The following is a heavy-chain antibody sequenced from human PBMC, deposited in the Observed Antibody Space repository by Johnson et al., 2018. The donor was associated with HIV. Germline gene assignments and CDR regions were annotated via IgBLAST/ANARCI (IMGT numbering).Heavy chain of an antibody. J-gene: IGHJ3*02. CDR1: GFTVSSNS. Sequence: VQLVESGGALVQPGGSLRLSCAASGFTVSSNSMTWVRQAPGKGLEWVSAISGSGGSTYYADSVKGRFTISRDNSKNTLYLQMNSLRAEDTAVYYCAKEGRYGAFPLWFDIWGQGTMVTVSS. D-gene: IGHD1-14*01. CDR2: ISGSGGST. CDR3: AKEGRYGAFPLWFDI. V-gene: IGHV3-23*04.